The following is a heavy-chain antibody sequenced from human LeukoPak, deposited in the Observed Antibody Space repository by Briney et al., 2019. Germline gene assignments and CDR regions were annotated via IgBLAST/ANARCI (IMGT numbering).Heavy chain of an antibody. CDR3: ASFGGSSWYLATY. Sequence: PSETLSLTCTVSGVSISSSNSYWGWIRQPPGKGLEWIGSIYHSGSTYYNPSLKSRVTISVDTSKNQFSLKLSSVTAADTAVYYCASFGGSSWYLATYWGQGTLVTVSS. V-gene: IGHV4-39*07. J-gene: IGHJ4*02. D-gene: IGHD6-13*01. CDR1: GVSISSSNSY. CDR2: IYHSGST.